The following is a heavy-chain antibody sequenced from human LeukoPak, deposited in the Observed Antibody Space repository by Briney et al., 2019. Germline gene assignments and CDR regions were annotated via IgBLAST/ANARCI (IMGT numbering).Heavy chain of an antibody. CDR2: INPSGGST. V-gene: IGHV1-46*01. Sequence: VASVKVSCKASGYTFTSYYMHWVRQAPGQGLEWMGIINPSGGSTSYSEKFQGRVAMTRDTSTSTVYMELSSLRSEDMAVYYCARGGMGIQLWSFDYWGQGTLVTVSS. CDR1: GYTFTSYY. CDR3: ARGGMGIQLWSFDY. D-gene: IGHD5-18*01. J-gene: IGHJ4*02.